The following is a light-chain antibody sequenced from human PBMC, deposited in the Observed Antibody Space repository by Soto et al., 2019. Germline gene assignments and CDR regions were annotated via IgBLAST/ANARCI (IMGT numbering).Light chain of an antibody. CDR3: QQYDSYSLT. Sequence: DIRMTQSPSTLSSSVGDRVIITCRASQSITTWLAWYQQKPGKAPKLLIYDASSLESGVPSGFSGSGSGTEFTLTISSLQPDDFATYYCQQYDSYSLTFGQGTKVDI. CDR2: DAS. J-gene: IGKJ1*01. V-gene: IGKV1-5*01. CDR1: QSITTW.